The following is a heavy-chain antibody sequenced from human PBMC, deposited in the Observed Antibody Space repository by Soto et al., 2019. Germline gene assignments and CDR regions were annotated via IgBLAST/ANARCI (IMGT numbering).Heavy chain of an antibody. D-gene: IGHD6-6*01. CDR3: TTERAARPKLRVDY. Sequence: GGSLRLSCAASGFTFINAWMSWVRQAPGKGLEWVGRIKSKTDGGTTDYAAPVKGRFTISRDDSKNTLYLQMNSLKTEDTAVYYCTTERAARPKLRVDYWGQGTLVTVSS. J-gene: IGHJ4*02. V-gene: IGHV3-15*01. CDR2: IKSKTDGGTT. CDR1: GFTFINAW.